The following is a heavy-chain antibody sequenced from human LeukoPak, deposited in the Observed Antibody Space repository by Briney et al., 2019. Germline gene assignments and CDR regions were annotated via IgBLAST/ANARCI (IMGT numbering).Heavy chain of an antibody. CDR1: GFTFNSYW. CDR2: IKQDGSEK. V-gene: IGHV3-7*01. Sequence: PGGSLRLSCAASGFTFNSYWMTWVRQAPGKGLEWVANIKQDGSEKYYVDSVRGRFTISRDNAQNSLSLQMNILRPQDTAVYYCARAYCRSTNCCYPSWGQGTLVTVPS. D-gene: IGHD2-2*01. CDR3: ARAYCRSTNCCYPS. J-gene: IGHJ5*02.